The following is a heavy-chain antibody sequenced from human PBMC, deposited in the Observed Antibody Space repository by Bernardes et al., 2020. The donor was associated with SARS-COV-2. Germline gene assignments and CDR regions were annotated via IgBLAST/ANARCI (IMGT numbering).Heavy chain of an antibody. CDR3: AREGTVNNGMDV. CDR2: ISSSSSYI. D-gene: IGHD4-4*01. V-gene: IGHV3-21*01. Sequence: GSLRLSCAASGFTFSSYSMNWVRQAPGKGLEWVSSISSSSSYIYYADSVKGRFTISRDNAKNSLYLQMNSLRAEDTAVYYCAREGTVNNGMDVWGQGTTVTVSS. CDR1: GFTFSSYS. J-gene: IGHJ6*02.